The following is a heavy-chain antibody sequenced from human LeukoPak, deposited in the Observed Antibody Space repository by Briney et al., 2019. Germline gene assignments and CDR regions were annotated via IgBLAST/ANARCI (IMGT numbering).Heavy chain of an antibody. Sequence: GGSLRLSCAASGFTFSSYAMNWVRQAPGRGLEWVSALSGSGDTTFYADSVKGRFTISRDNSKNTLYLQMSSLRAEDTAVYYCAKHLRGPYYYYCMDVWGQGTTVTVSS. V-gene: IGHV3-23*01. CDR2: LSGSGDTT. CDR3: AKHLRGPYYYYCMDV. D-gene: IGHD5-12*01. CDR1: GFTFSSYA. J-gene: IGHJ6*02.